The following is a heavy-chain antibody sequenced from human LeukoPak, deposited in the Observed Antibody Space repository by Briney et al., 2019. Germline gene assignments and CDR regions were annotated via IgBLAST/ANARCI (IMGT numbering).Heavy chain of an antibody. V-gene: IGHV3-53*01. CDR2: IYSGGNT. J-gene: IGHJ4*02. Sequence: GGSLRLSCAASGFTVNNNYMSWVRQAPGKGLEWVSIIYSGGNTYYADSVKGRFTISRDNSKNTLYPQMNSLRVEDTAVYYCARVTGPTSTVVRGVIIPTFDYWGQGTLVTVSS. D-gene: IGHD3-10*01. CDR3: ARVTGPTSTVVRGVIIPTFDY. CDR1: GFTVNNNY.